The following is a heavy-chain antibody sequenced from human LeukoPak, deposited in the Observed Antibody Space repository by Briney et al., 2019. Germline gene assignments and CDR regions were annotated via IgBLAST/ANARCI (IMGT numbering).Heavy chain of an antibody. CDR1: GFTFSSYG. V-gene: IGHV3-30*02. J-gene: IGHJ5*02. CDR2: IRYDGSNR. Sequence: GGSLRLSCAASGFTFSSYGMHWVRQAPGKGLEWVAFIRYDGSNRYYADSVKGRFTISRDNSKSTLYLQMNSLRDEDTAVYYCAKDTMPPKAGFDPWGQGTPVTVSS. D-gene: IGHD2-2*01. CDR3: AKDTMPPKAGFDP.